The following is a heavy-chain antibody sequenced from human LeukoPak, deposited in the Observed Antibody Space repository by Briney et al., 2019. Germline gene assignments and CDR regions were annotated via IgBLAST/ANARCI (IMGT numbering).Heavy chain of an antibody. V-gene: IGHV1-58*02. CDR3: ARSKYGGNSVDY. J-gene: IGHJ4*02. D-gene: IGHD4-23*01. CDR1: GFTFTSSA. CDR2: IVVGSGNT. Sequence: AASVKVSCKASGFTFTSSAMQWVRQARGQRLEWIGWIVVGSGNTNYAQKFQERVTITRDMSTSTAYMELSSLRSEDTAVYYCARSKYGGNSVDYWGQGTLVTVSS.